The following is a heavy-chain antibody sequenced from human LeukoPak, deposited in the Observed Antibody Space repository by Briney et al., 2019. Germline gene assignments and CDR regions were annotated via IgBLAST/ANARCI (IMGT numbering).Heavy chain of an antibody. J-gene: IGHJ4*02. V-gene: IGHV3-7*03. Sequence: PGGSLRLSCAASGFTFSSYWMSWVRQASGKGLEWVANIKHDGNEKYYVDSVKGRFTISRDNAKNSLYLQMNSLRADDTAVYFCARGPLKDYGTLFFDYWGQGTLVTVSS. D-gene: IGHD4-17*01. CDR3: ARGPLKDYGTLFFDY. CDR2: IKHDGNEK. CDR1: GFTFSSYW.